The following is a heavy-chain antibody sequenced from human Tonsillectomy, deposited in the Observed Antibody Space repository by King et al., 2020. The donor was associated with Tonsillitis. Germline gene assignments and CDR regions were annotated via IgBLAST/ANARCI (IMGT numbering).Heavy chain of an antibody. CDR1: GGSISSYY. CDR2: IYPSGST. Sequence: VQLQESGPGLVKPSETLSLTCTVSGGSISSYYWSWIRQPPGKGLEWVGYIYPSGSTSYNPSLKSRVTISVDTSKNQFSLKLSSVSAADTAVYYCARGVNDYVWGSYRYDYWGQGTLVTVSS. J-gene: IGHJ4*02. V-gene: IGHV4-59*01. D-gene: IGHD3-16*02. CDR3: ARGVNDYVWGSYRYDY.